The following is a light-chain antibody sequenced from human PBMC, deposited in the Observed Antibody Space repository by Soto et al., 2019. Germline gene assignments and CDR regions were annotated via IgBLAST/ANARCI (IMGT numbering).Light chain of an antibody. Sequence: VVLTQSPATLSLSPWEIATLSFMASQSVSSYLAWYQQRPGQAPRLLIYDASNRATGIPARFSGSGSGTDFTLTISSLEPEDFAVYYCQQRTNWPFTFGGGTKVDIK. CDR3: QQRTNWPFT. J-gene: IGKJ4*01. CDR2: DAS. V-gene: IGKV3-11*01. CDR1: QSVSSY.